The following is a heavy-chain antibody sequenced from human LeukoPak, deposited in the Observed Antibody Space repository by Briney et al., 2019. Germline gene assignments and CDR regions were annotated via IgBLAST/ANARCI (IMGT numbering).Heavy chain of an antibody. J-gene: IGHJ4*02. CDR3: TRGVGIFDY. D-gene: IGHD1-26*01. CDR1: GFTFDDYA. CDR2: IRSKAYGGTT. V-gene: IGHV3-49*04. Sequence: GGSLRLSCTASGFTFDDYAMSWVRQAPGKGLEWVGFIRSKAYGGTTEYAASVKGRFTISRDDSKSIAYLQMNSLKTEDTAVYYCTRGVGIFDYWGQGTLVTVSS.